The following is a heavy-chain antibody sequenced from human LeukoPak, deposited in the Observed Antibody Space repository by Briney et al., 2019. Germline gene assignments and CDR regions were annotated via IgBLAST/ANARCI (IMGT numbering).Heavy chain of an antibody. CDR2: MNPNSGNT. V-gene: IGHV1-8*01. D-gene: IGHD1-7*01. CDR3: ARISGEVELLIRNAFDN. CDR1: GYTFTSYD. J-gene: IGHJ3*02. Sequence: ASVKVSCKASGYTFTSYDINWVRQATGQGLEWMGWMNPNSGNTGYAQKFQGRVTMTRNTSISTAYMELSSLRSEDTAVYYCARISGEVELLIRNAFDNWGQGTMVTVSS.